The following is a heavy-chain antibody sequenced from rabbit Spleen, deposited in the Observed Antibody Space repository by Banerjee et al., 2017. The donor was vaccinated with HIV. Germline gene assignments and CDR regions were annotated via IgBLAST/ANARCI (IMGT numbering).Heavy chain of an antibody. Sequence: QEQLEESGGGLVKPEGSLTLTCTASGFSFSSSYYMCWVRQAPGKGLELIACIDTGSSGFTYFATWAKGRFTCSKTSSTTVTLQMTRLTAADTATYFCARDTSSSFSSYGMDLWGQGTLVT. J-gene: IGHJ6*01. CDR2: IDTGSSGFT. D-gene: IGHD1-1*01. CDR3: ARDTSSSFSSYGMDL. V-gene: IGHV1S45*01. CDR1: GFSFSSSYY.